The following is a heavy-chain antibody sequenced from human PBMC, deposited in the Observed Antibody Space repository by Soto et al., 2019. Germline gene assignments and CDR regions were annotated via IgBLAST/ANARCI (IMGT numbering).Heavy chain of an antibody. D-gene: IGHD5-12*01. V-gene: IGHV1-18*01. CDR3: ARDTYTGGYNPSPNYGMDV. J-gene: IGHJ6*02. CDR2: ISAYNGNT. Sequence: ASVKVSCKASGYTFTSYGISWVRQAPGQGLEWMGWISAYNGNTNYAQKLQGRVTMTTDTSTSTAYMELRSLRSDDTAVYYCARDTYTGGYNPSPNYGMDVWGQGTTVTVSS. CDR1: GYTFTSYG.